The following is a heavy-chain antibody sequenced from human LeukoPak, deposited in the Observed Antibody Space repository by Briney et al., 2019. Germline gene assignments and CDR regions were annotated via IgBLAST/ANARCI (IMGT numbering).Heavy chain of an antibody. CDR2: ISAHNGDT. V-gene: IGHV1-18*01. CDR1: GYSITTNG. CDR3: ARAWESIAGYYFDY. D-gene: IGHD1-26*01. Sequence: GASVKVSCKASGYSITTNGVTWVRQAPGQGLEWMGWISAHNGDTNYAQKLQGRVTMTTDTSTSTAYMELKSLRSDDTAVYYCARAWESIAGYYFDYWGQGTLVTVSS. J-gene: IGHJ4*02.